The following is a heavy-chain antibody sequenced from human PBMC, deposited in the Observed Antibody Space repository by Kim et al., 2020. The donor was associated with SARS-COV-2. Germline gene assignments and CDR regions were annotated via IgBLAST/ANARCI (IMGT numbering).Heavy chain of an antibody. Sequence: GGSLRLSCAASGFTFSNYWMHWVRQAPGKGLVWVSRIKGDGSSIDYADSVKGRFTISRDNAKNTLYLQMNSLRAEDTAVYYCARERGASAVRNGAMDTWG. J-gene: IGHJ5*01. CDR2: IKGDGSSI. CDR3: ARERGASAVRNGAMDT. CDR1: GFTFSNYW. V-gene: IGHV3-74*01. D-gene: IGHD5-18*01.